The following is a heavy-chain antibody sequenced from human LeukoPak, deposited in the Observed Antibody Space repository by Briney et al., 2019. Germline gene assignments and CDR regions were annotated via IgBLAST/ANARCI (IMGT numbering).Heavy chain of an antibody. V-gene: IGHV3-21*01. CDR3: ARDLAGATVAGRWFDY. CDR1: GFTFSSYA. CDR2: ISTSSSYI. Sequence: GGSLRLSGAASGFTFSSYAMSWVRQAPGKGLEWVSSISTSSSYIYYADSVKGRFTISRDNAKNSLYLQMNSLRAEDTAVYYCARDLAGATVAGRWFDYWGQGTLVTVSS. D-gene: IGHD6-19*01. J-gene: IGHJ4*02.